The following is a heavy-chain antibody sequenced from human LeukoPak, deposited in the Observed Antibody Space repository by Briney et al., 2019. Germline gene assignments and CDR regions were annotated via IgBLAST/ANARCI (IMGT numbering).Heavy chain of an antibody. J-gene: IGHJ4*02. CDR3: ARLDVIAGLDY. D-gene: IGHD6-13*01. CDR2: IGSSGRTI. V-gene: IGHV3-48*03. CDR1: GFTFSSYA. Sequence: PGRSLRLSCAASGFTFSSYAMHWVRQAPGKGLEWVSYIGSSGRTIYYADSVKGRFTISRDNAKNSLYLQMNSLRAEDTAVYYCARLDVIAGLDYWGQGTLVTVSS.